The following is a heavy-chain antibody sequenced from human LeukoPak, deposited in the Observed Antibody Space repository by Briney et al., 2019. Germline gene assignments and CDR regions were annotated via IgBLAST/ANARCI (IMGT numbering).Heavy chain of an antibody. Sequence: ASVKVSCKASGGTFSSYAISWVRQAPGQGLEWMGRIIPILGIANYAQKFQGRVTITADKSTSTAHMELSSLRSEDTAVYYCASDYYDSSGYYNHNWGQGTLVTVSS. J-gene: IGHJ4*02. D-gene: IGHD3-22*01. CDR1: GGTFSSYA. V-gene: IGHV1-69*04. CDR3: ASDYYDSSGYYNHN. CDR2: IIPILGIA.